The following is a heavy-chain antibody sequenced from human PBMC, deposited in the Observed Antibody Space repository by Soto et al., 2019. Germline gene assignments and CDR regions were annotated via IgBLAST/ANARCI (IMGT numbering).Heavy chain of an antibody. CDR2: IYYSGST. V-gene: IGHV4-59*01. Sequence: SETLSLTCTVSGGSISSYYWSWIRQPPGKGLEWIGYIYYSGSTNYNPSLKSRVTISVDTSKNQFSLKLSSVTAADTAVYYCAREGLRPFDAFDIWGEGTMVIV. CDR3: AREGLRPFDAFDI. CDR1: GGSISSYY. J-gene: IGHJ3*02.